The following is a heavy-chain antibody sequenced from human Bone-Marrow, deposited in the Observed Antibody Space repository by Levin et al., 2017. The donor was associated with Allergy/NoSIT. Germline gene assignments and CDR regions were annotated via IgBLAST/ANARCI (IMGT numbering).Heavy chain of an antibody. CDR2: IRSKAYGGTT. CDR3: TRDQGTTVSPITPPYLDP. J-gene: IGHJ5*02. Sequence: GGSLRLSCTASGFTFGDYAMSWFRQAPGKGLEWVGFIRSKAYGGTTEYAASVKGRFTISRDDSKSIAYLQMNSLKTEDTAVYYCTRDQGTTVSPITPPYLDPWGQGTLVTVSS. V-gene: IGHV3-49*03. CDR1: GFTFGDYA. D-gene: IGHD4-17*01.